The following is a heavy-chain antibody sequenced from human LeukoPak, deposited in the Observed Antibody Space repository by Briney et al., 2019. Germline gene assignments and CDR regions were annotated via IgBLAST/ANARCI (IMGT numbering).Heavy chain of an antibody. CDR1: GLTFSSYA. Sequence: GGYLRIAREASGLTFSSYAMPWVRQAPGKGQDYVSGISSNGGSTSYANYVKGRFTISGDNTKNTRYHEMGSLRAEDIAVDYCARGGLCSGGSCYLSDWFDPWGQGTLVTVSS. CDR2: ISSNGGST. V-gene: IGHV3-64*01. CDR3: ARGGLCSGGSCYLSDWFDP. D-gene: IGHD2-15*01. J-gene: IGHJ5*02.